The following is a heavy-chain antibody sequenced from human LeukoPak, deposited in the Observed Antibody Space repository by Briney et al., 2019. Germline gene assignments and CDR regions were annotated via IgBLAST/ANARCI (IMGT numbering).Heavy chain of an antibody. D-gene: IGHD1-1*01. J-gene: IGHJ4*02. V-gene: IGHV4-59*01. CDR3: ARSGVPTARFDS. Sequence: PSETLSLTCSVSGGSIGSYYWNWIRQPPGKGLEWIGYMDYSGSADYNPSLRNRVARSVDTSNNRFSLKMTSVTTADTAVYYCARSGVPTARFDSWGQGTLVAVSS. CDR2: MDYSGSA. CDR1: GGSIGSYY.